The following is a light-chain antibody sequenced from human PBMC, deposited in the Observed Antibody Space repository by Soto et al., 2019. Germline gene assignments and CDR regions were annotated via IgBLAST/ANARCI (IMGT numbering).Light chain of an antibody. CDR1: ESIDSW. Sequence: DIRMTQSPSTLSASVGDRVTITCRASESIDSWLAWHQQKPGRAPKLLISKASSLESGVPSRLSGSGFGTEFTLTISRLTPDDFATYYCQQYNSYRAFGQGTKVDIK. CDR3: QQYNSYRA. J-gene: IGKJ1*01. CDR2: KAS. V-gene: IGKV1-5*03.